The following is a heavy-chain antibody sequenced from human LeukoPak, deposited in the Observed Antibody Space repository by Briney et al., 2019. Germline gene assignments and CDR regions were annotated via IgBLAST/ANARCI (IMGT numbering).Heavy chain of an antibody. Sequence: GGSLRLSCVASGFTFYSHVMSWLRQAPGMGLEWVSAISGSGVTTFYADSMKGRFTISRDNSKNTLYLQMNSLRAEDTAVYDCAKGGRILLKNFGLDVWGQGTTVTVSS. CDR1: GFTFYSHV. V-gene: IGHV3-23*01. CDR2: ISGSGVTT. D-gene: IGHD2/OR15-2a*01. J-gene: IGHJ6*02. CDR3: AKGGRILLKNFGLDV.